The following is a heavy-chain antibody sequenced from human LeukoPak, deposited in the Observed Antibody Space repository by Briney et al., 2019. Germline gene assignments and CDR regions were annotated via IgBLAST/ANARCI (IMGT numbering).Heavy chain of an antibody. J-gene: IGHJ4*02. CDR2: IYYSGST. D-gene: IGHD3-10*01. CDR1: GGSISSGDYY. CDR3: ARGRMVRGVIAGYFDY. Sequence: ASETLSLTCTVSGGSISSGDYYWSWIRQPPGKGLEWIGYIYYSGSTYYNPSLKSRVTISVDTSKNQFSLKLSSVTAADTAVYYCARGRMVRGVIAGYFDYWGQGTLVTVSS. V-gene: IGHV4-30-4*08.